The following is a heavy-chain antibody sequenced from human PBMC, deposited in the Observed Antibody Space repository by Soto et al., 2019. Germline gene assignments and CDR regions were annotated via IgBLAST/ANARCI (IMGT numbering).Heavy chain of an antibody. CDR1: GFTFSSYA. D-gene: IGHD2-15*01. CDR2: ISGSGGST. V-gene: IGHV3-23*01. Sequence: GSLRLSCAASGFTFSSYAMSWVRQAPGKGLEWVSAISGSGGSTYYADSVKGRFTISRDNSKNTLYLQMNSLRAEDTAVYYCAKDRLTAATSQRYYGMDVWCQGTTFTVSS. J-gene: IGHJ6*02. CDR3: AKDRLTAATSQRYYGMDV.